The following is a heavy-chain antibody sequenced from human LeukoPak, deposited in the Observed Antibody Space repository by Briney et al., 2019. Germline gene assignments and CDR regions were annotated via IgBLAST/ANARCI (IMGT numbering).Heavy chain of an antibody. CDR2: ISSSSSYI. CDR3: ARHNYYGSGSHLPWYFDY. Sequence: VGSLRLSCAASGFTFSSYSMNWVRQAPGKGLEWVSSISSSSSYIYYADSVKGRFTISRDNAKNSLYLQMNSLRAEDTAVYYCARHNYYGSGSHLPWYFDYWGQGTLVTVSS. CDR1: GFTFSSYS. J-gene: IGHJ4*02. D-gene: IGHD3-10*01. V-gene: IGHV3-21*01.